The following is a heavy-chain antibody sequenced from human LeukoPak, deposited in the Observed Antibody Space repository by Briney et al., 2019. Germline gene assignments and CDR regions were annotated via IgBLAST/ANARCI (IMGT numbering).Heavy chain of an antibody. J-gene: IGHJ5*02. CDR3: ARRKGSGPYKDWFDP. CDR1: GGSISSFY. Sequence: PSETLSLTCTVSGGSISSFYWSWIRQPPGKGLEWIGYINYSGSANYNPSLKSRVTMSVDTSTNQFSLKLSSVTAADTAVYYCARRKGSGPYKDWFDPWGQGILVTVSS. D-gene: IGHD6-19*01. V-gene: IGHV4-59*08. CDR2: INYSGSA.